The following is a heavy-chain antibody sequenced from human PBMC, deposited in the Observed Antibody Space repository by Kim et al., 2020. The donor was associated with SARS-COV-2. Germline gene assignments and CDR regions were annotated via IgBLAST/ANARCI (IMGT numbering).Heavy chain of an antibody. CDR2: IYYSGST. J-gene: IGHJ6*02. Sequence: SETLSLTCTVSGGSISSGGYYWSWIRQHPGNGLEWIGYIYYSGSTYYNPSLKSRVTISVDTSKNQFSLKLSSVTAADTAVYYCARFPIAAPPNYYYYYGMDVWGQGTTVTVSS. V-gene: IGHV4-31*03. CDR3: ARFPIAAPPNYYYYYGMDV. CDR1: GGSISSGGYY. D-gene: IGHD6-13*01.